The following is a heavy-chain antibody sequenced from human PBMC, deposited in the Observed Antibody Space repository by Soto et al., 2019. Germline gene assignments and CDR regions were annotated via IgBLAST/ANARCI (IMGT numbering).Heavy chain of an antibody. CDR2: MNPNSGNT. CDR1: GYTFTSYD. Sequence: QVQLVQSGAEVKKPGASVKVSCKASGYTFTSYDINWVRQATGQGLEWMGWMNPNSGNTGYAQKFQGRVTMTRNTAIXXAXMGXSSLRSEDTAVYYCARRRGIVVGVAATRGGNWFDPWGQGTLVTVSS. CDR3: ARRRGIVVGVAATRGGNWFDP. V-gene: IGHV1-8*01. J-gene: IGHJ5*02. D-gene: IGHD2-15*01.